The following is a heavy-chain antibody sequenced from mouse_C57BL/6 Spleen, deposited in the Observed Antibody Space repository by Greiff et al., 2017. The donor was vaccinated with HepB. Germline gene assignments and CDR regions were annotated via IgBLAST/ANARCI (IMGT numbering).Heavy chain of an antibody. CDR1: GYAFTNYL. CDR3: ARRGGYFDV. CDR2: INPGSGGT. J-gene: IGHJ1*03. Sequence: VKLMESGAELVRPGTSVKVSCKASGYAFTNYLIEWVKQRPGQGLEWIGVINPGSGGTNYNEKFKGKATLTADKSSSTAYMQLSSLTSEDSAVYFCARRGGYFDVWGTGTTVTVSS. V-gene: IGHV1-54*01.